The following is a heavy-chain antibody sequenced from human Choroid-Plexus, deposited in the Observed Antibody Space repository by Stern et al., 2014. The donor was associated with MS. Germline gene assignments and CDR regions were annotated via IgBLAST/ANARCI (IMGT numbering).Heavy chain of an antibody. V-gene: IGHV3-30*18. J-gene: IGHJ5*02. Sequence: MQLVESGGGVVQPGRPLRLSCVAYGFTLGSCAMHWVRQAPGKGLEWVAGVSYDGSNKYYADSVKGRFTISRDNSQNTLYMQMSSLRPEDTAVYYCAKDRQYLTYFFDHWGQGSLVTVSS. CDR1: GFTLGSCA. CDR2: VSYDGSNK. D-gene: IGHD2/OR15-2a*01. CDR3: AKDRQYLTYFFDH.